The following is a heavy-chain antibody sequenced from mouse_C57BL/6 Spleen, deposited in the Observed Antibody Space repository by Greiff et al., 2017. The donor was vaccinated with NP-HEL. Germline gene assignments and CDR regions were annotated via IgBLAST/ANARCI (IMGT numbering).Heavy chain of an antibody. CDR1: GYAFSSSW. CDR3: ARSRDYDEAMDY. CDR2: IYPGDGDT. J-gene: IGHJ4*01. V-gene: IGHV1-82*01. Sequence: QVQLQQSGPELVKPGASVKISCKASGYAFSSSWINWVKQRPGKGLEWIGRIYPGDGDTNYNGKFKGKATLTADKSSSTAYMQLSSLTSEDSAVYFCARSRDYDEAMDYWGQGTSVTVSS. D-gene: IGHD2-4*01.